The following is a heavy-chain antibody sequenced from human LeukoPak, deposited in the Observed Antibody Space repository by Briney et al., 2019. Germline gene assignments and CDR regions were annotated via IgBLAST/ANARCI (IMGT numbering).Heavy chain of an antibody. CDR2: VVVSCDTT. CDR3: ARDAGWASGRYNWFDP. J-gene: IGHJ5*02. CDR1: GFTFSNYA. Sequence: GESLRLSYESSGFTFSNYAMNWVRQAPRKGLELVSGVVVSCDTTYYADSVRRRFTVSRDDAENTLYRQMNSLRAEDTAVYFCARDAGWASGRYNWFDPWGQGTLVTVSS. V-gene: IGHV3-23*01. D-gene: IGHD3-10*01.